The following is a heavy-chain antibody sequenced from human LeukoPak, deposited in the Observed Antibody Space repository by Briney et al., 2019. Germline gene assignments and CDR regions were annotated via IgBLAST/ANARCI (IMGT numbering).Heavy chain of an antibody. J-gene: IGHJ3*02. Sequence: QPGGSLRLSCAASGFTFSSYGMHWVRQAPGKGLEWVAFIRYDGSNKYYADSVKGRFTISRDNSKNTLYLQMNSLRAEDTAVYYCAKDRSEAGRAAFDIWGQGTMVTVSS. D-gene: IGHD1-26*01. CDR3: AKDRSEAGRAAFDI. V-gene: IGHV3-30*02. CDR1: GFTFSSYG. CDR2: IRYDGSNK.